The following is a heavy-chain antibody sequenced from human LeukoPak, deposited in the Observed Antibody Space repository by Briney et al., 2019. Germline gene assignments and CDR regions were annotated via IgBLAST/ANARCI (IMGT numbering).Heavy chain of an antibody. D-gene: IGHD5-18*01. CDR1: GFTFDDYA. CDR3: AKEKWTQLWLEGLDY. J-gene: IGHJ4*02. Sequence: PGGSLRLSCAASGFTFDDYAMHWVRQAPGKGLEWVSLISGDGGSTYYADSVKGRFTISRDNSKNSLYLQMNSLRTEDTALYYCAKEKWTQLWLEGLDYWGQGTLVTVSS. CDR2: ISGDGGST. V-gene: IGHV3-43*02.